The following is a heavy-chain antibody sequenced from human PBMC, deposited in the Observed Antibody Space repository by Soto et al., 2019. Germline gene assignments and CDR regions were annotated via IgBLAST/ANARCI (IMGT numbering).Heavy chain of an antibody. CDR1: GFTFSSYG. J-gene: IGHJ5*02. Sequence: PGGSLRLSCAASGFTFSSYGMHWVRQAPGKGLEWVAVISYDGSNKYYADSVKGRFTISRDNSKNTLYLQMNSLRAEDTAVYYCAKDAYYCDSRSGGPNWFYHWGQGTLVTVSS. D-gene: IGHD3-22*01. CDR2: ISYDGSNK. CDR3: AKDAYYCDSRSGGPNWFYH. V-gene: IGHV3-30*18.